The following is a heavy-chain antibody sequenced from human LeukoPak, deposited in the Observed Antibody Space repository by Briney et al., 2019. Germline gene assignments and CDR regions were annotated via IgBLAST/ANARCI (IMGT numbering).Heavy chain of an antibody. CDR3: ARDSLERTDVFDY. J-gene: IGHJ4*02. Sequence: AASVNVSCKASGYTFTGYYMHWVRQAPGQGLEWMGWINPNSGGTNYAQKFQGRVTMTRDTSISTAYMELSRLRSDDTAVYYCARDSLERTDVFDYWGQGTLVTVSS. D-gene: IGHD1-1*01. CDR1: GYTFTGYY. CDR2: INPNSGGT. V-gene: IGHV1-2*02.